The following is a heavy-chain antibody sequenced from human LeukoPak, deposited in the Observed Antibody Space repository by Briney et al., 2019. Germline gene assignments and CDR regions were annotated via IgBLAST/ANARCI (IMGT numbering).Heavy chain of an antibody. CDR1: GDSVSSYY. J-gene: IGHJ5*02. V-gene: IGHV4-59*02. CDR3: ARDTAGWGNWFDP. D-gene: IGHD3-16*01. Sequence: PSETLSLTCTVSGDSVSSYYWSWIRQPPGKGLEWIGYIYYSASPNYNPSLRSRVTISVDTSKNQFSLKLSSVTAADTAVYYCARDTAGWGNWFDPWGQGTLVTVSS. CDR2: IYYSASP.